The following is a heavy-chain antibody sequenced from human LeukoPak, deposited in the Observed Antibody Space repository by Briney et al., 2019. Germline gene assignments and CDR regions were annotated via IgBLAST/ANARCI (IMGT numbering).Heavy chain of an antibody. V-gene: IGHV1-69*06. Sequence: SVKVSCKASGDTVSSYAITWGRQAPGQGLEWMGRIIPTFGTANYAQRFQGRVTITADKSTSTAYMELSSLRSEDTAVYYCAREAVAYTSYYFDYWGQGTLVTVSS. J-gene: IGHJ4*02. CDR1: GDTVSSYA. CDR2: IIPTFGTA. D-gene: IGHD4-23*01. CDR3: AREAVAYTSYYFDY.